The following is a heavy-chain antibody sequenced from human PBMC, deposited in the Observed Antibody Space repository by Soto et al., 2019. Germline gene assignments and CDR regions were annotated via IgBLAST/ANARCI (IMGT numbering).Heavy chain of an antibody. D-gene: IGHD3-10*01. Sequence: ASVKVSCKASGGTFSSYAISWVRQAPGQGLEWMGGIIPIFGTANYAQKFQGRVTITADESTSTAYMELSSLRSEDTAVYYCAGTMVRGVIRPPLRYYYYGMDVWGQGTTVTVSS. CDR2: IIPIFGTA. CDR3: AGTMVRGVIRPPLRYYYYGMDV. J-gene: IGHJ6*02. CDR1: GGTFSSYA. V-gene: IGHV1-69*13.